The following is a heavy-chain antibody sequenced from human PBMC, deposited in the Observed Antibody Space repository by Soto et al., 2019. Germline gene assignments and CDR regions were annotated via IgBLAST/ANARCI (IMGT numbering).Heavy chain of an antibody. D-gene: IGHD6-13*01. CDR1: GVSIGNHD. CDR2: IHYSGST. Sequence: SLTLSLSWTVVGVSIGNHDWIWIRQPQGKGLEWIGYIHYSGSTNYNPSLKSRVTISVDTSKNQFSLKLSSVTAADTAVYYCARVGSWYRGGYYYYYMDVWGKGTTVTVS. J-gene: IGHJ6*03. V-gene: IGHV4-59*11. CDR3: ARVGSWYRGGYYYYYMDV.